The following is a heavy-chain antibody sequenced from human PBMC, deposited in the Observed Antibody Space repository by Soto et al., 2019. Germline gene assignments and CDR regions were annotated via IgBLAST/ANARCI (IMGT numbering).Heavy chain of an antibody. J-gene: IGHJ4*02. D-gene: IGHD3-10*01. V-gene: IGHV3-23*01. Sequence: GGSLRLSCAASGFTFSSYAMSWVRQAPGKGLEWVSAIGGSGGSTYYADSVKGRFTISRDNSKNTLYLQMNSLRAEDTAVYYCAKDRVPYYYGSGSYYLLDYWGQGTLVTSPQ. CDR3: AKDRVPYYYGSGSYYLLDY. CDR1: GFTFSSYA. CDR2: IGGSGGST.